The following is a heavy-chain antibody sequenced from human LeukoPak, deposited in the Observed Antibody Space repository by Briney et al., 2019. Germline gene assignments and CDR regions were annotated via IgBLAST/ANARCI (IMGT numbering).Heavy chain of an antibody. V-gene: IGHV1-18*04. D-gene: IGHD6-13*01. CDR1: GYSFIIYG. Sequence: ASVKVSCKASGYSFIIYGIIWVRQAPGQGLEWMGWISPNNGDTNYAQKLQGRVTMTTDTSTTTAYMELRSLTSDDTAVYYCARQVEAAGQKWFDPWGQGTLVTVSS. J-gene: IGHJ5*02. CDR3: ARQVEAAGQKWFDP. CDR2: ISPNNGDT.